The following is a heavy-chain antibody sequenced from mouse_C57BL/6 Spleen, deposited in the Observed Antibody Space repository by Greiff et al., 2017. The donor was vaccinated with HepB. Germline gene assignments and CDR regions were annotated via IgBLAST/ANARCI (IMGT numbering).Heavy chain of an antibody. J-gene: IGHJ2*01. Sequence: EVKLMESGPELVKPGASVKISCKASGYSFTGYYMNWVKQSPEKSLEWIGEINPSTGGTTYNQKFKAKATLTVDKSSSTAYMQLKSLTSEDSAVYYCARVSYYYGSSYYFDYWGQGTTLTVSS. CDR1: GYSFTGYY. V-gene: IGHV1-42*01. CDR2: INPSTGGT. CDR3: ARVSYYYGSSYYFDY. D-gene: IGHD1-1*01.